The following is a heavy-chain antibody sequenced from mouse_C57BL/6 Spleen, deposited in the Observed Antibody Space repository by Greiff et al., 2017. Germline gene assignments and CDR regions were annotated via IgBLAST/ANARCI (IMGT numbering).Heavy chain of an antibody. Sequence: EVQLVESGGGLVKPGGSLKLSCEASGFTFSDYGMHWVRQAPEKGLEWVAYISSGSSTIYYADKVKGRFTISIDTSKNTLFLQMTSLRSEDTAMYYCAILRRPYYYAMDYWGQGTSVTVSS. CDR2: ISSGSSTI. CDR1: GFTFSDYG. D-gene: IGHD2-4*01. V-gene: IGHV5-17*01. J-gene: IGHJ4*01. CDR3: AILRRPYYYAMDY.